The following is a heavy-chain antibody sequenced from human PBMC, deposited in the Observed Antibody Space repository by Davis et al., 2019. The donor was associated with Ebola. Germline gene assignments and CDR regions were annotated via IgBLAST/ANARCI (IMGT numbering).Heavy chain of an antibody. CDR1: GGSISSYY. CDR2: IYYSGST. J-gene: IGHJ4*02. D-gene: IGHD2-2*01. V-gene: IGHV4-59*08. CDR3: ARLISHCSSTSCYFWSDGDATSHGHYFDY. Sequence: PSETLSLTCTVSGGSISSYYWSWIRQPPGKGLEWIGYIYYSGSTNYNPSLKSRVTISVDTSKNQFSLKLSSVTAADTAVYYCARLISHCSSTSCYFWSDGDATSHGHYFDYWGQGTLVTVSS.